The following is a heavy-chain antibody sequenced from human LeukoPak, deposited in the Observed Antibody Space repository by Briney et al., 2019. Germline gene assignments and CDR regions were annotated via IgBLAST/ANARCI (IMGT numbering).Heavy chain of an antibody. CDR1: GFTFSGYW. V-gene: IGHV3-74*01. CDR3: ARLVSGYYPDAFDI. CDR2: MSSDSTRS. J-gene: IGHJ3*02. D-gene: IGHD3-22*01. Sequence: AGGSLRLSCEASGFTFSGYWMHWVCQAPGKGLVWVSRMSSDSTRSSHADSVKGRFTISRDNAKNPLYLQMNSLRAEDTAVYYCARLVSGYYPDAFDIWGQGTMVTVSS.